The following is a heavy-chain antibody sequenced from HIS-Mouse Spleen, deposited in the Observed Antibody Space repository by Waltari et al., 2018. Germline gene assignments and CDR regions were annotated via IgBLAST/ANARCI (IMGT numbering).Heavy chain of an antibody. CDR1: GFTFSSYW. CDR2: INSGGCST. CDR3: ARDWNDAFDI. Sequence: EVQLVESGGGLVQPGGSLRLSCAASGFTFSSYWMHWVRQAPGKGLVWVLRINSGGCSTSYADSVKGRFTISRDNAKNTLYLQMNSLRAEDTAVYYCARDWNDAFDIWGQGTMVTVSS. D-gene: IGHD1-1*01. V-gene: IGHV3-74*01. J-gene: IGHJ3*02.